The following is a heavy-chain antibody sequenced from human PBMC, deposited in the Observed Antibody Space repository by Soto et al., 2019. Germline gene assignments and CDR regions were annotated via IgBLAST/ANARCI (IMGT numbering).Heavy chain of an antibody. D-gene: IGHD1-1*01. Sequence: GGSLRLSCEASGFTFSTYWMNWVRQAPGKGLEWVANIKEDGSDKDYVDSVKGRFTITRDNARNSLYLQMYSLRVEDTAVYYCARAGRGQLERWSWFDPWGQGTLVTVSS. CDR1: GFTFSTYW. CDR3: ARAGRGQLERWSWFDP. CDR2: IKEDGSDK. J-gene: IGHJ5*02. V-gene: IGHV3-7*01.